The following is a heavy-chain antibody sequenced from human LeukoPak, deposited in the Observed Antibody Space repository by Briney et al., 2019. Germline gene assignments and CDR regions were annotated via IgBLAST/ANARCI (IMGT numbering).Heavy chain of an antibody. CDR2: TYYRSKWYN. D-gene: IGHD4-17*01. CDR3: ARAEEDYGDYISAMYYFDY. V-gene: IGHV6-1*01. CDR1: GDSVSSNSAA. Sequence: SQTLSLTCAISGDSVSSNSAAWNWIRQSPSRGLEWLGRTYYRSKWYNDYAVSVKSRITINPDTSKNQLSLQLNSVTPEDTAVYYCARAEEDYGDYISAMYYFDYWGQGTLVTVSS. J-gene: IGHJ4*02.